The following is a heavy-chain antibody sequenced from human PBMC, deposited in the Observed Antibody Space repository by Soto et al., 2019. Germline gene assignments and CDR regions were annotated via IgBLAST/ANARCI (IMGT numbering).Heavy chain of an antibody. CDR3: ARDLEAAAAGA. J-gene: IGHJ5*02. CDR1: GFTFSSYG. D-gene: IGHD6-13*01. V-gene: IGHV3-33*01. CDR2: IWYDGSNK. Sequence: QVQLVESGGGVVQPGRSLRLSCAASGFTFSSYGMHWVRQAPGKGLEWVAVIWYDGSNKYYADSVKGRFTISRDNSKNTLYLQMNSLRAEDTAVYYCARDLEAAAAGAWGQGTLVTVSS.